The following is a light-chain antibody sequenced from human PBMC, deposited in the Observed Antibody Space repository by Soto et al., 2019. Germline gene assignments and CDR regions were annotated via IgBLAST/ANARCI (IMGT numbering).Light chain of an antibody. CDR2: GAS. Sequence: EIVLTQSPGTLSLFPGERATLSCRASQSISSNYLAWYQQKPGQAPRLLIHGASNRATGIPDRFSGAGSGTDFTLTISRLEPEDFAVYYCHQYGSAPAWTFGQGTKAEIK. V-gene: IGKV3-20*01. CDR1: QSISSNY. CDR3: HQYGSAPAWT. J-gene: IGKJ1*01.